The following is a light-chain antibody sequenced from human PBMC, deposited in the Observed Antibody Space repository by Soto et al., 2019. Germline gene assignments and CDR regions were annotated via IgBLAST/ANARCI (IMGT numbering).Light chain of an antibody. CDR3: QQYGSSLIT. CDR2: GAS. V-gene: IGKV3-20*01. CDR1: QRVYSN. Sequence: EIVVTQSPDTLSVSPGESATLSCRASQRVYSNLAWYQQRPGQAPRLLIYGASTRATGVPARFSGSGSGTDFTLTISRLEPEDFAVYYCQQYGSSLITFGQGTRLEIK. J-gene: IGKJ5*01.